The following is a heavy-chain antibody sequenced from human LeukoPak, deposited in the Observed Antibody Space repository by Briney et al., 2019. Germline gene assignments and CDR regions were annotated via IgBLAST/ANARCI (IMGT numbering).Heavy chain of an antibody. CDR1: GGSISSGDYY. CDR3: ARVLESMVRGVIISYYYYGMDV. D-gene: IGHD3-10*01. V-gene: IGHV4-30-4*01. J-gene: IGHJ6*02. CDR2: IYYSGST. Sequence: SETLSLTCTVSGGSISSGDYYWSWIRQPPGKGLEWIGCIYYSGSTYYNPSLKSRVTISVDTSKSQFSLKLSSVTAADTAVYYCARVLESMVRGVIISYYYYGMDVWGQGTTVTVSS.